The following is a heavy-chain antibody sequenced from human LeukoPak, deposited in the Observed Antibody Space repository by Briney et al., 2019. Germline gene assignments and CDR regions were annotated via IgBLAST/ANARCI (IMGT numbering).Heavy chain of an antibody. CDR1: GFTFSSYD. Sequence: GGSLRLSCAASGFTFSSYDMHWVRQATGKGLEWVSAIGTAGDTYYPGSVKGRSTISRENTKNSLYLQMNSLRAGDTAAYYCARASTRAFDIWGQGTMVTVSS. J-gene: IGHJ3*02. CDR3: ARASTRAFDI. V-gene: IGHV3-13*01. D-gene: IGHD2-15*01. CDR2: IGTAGDT.